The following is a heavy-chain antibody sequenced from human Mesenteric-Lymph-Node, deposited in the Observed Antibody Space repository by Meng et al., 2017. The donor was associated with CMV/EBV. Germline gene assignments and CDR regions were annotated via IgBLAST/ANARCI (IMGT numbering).Heavy chain of an antibody. CDR1: GYTFTSYG. J-gene: IGHJ4*02. V-gene: IGHV1-18*01. CDR2: ISAYSGNT. CDR3: ARVPRGYSHGFDY. D-gene: IGHD5-18*01. Sequence: ASVKVSCKASGYTFTSYGISWVRQAPGQGLEWMGWISAYSGNTNYAQTFQGRVTMTTDTSTNTAYMELRSLISDDTAVYYCARVPRGYSHGFDYWGQGTLVTVSS.